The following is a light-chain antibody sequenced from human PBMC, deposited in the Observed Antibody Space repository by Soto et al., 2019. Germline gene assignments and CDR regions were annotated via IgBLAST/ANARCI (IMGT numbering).Light chain of an antibody. CDR1: QSISSY. Sequence: DIQMTQSPPSLSASVGDRVTITCRASQSISSYLNWYQQKPGKAPKLLIYAASSLQSGVPSRFSGSGSGTDFTLTIRSLQPEDFATYYCQQSYSTPRTFGQGTKLEIK. CDR3: QQSYSTPRT. J-gene: IGKJ2*01. V-gene: IGKV1-39*01. CDR2: AAS.